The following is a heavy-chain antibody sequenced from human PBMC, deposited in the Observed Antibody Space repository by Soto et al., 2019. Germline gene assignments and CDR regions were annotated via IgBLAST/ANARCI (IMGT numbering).Heavy chain of an antibody. CDR1: GDSVSSNSAA. Sequence: SQTLSLTCALSGDSVSSNSAAWNWIRQSPSRGLEWLGRTYYSSKWYNDYAVSVKSRITINPDTSKNQFSLQLNSVTPEDTAVYYCAREYGSGSYYTLGWFDPWGQGTLVTVSS. D-gene: IGHD3-10*01. V-gene: IGHV6-1*01. CDR3: AREYGSGSYYTLGWFDP. J-gene: IGHJ5*02. CDR2: TYYSSKWYN.